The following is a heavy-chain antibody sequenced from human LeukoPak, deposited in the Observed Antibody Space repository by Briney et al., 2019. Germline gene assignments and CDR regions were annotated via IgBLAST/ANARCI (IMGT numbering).Heavy chain of an antibody. J-gene: IGHJ6*03. Sequence: SVKVSCKASGGTFSSYTISWVRQAPGQGLEWMVRFIPILGIANYAQKFQGRVTIIADKFTSTAYLDLSRLRSEDTADYYCARVSDYYCIYVWGKGTTVSVSS. CDR2: FIPILGIA. CDR1: GGTFSSYT. CDR3: ARVSDYYCIYV. V-gene: IGHV1-69*02. D-gene: IGHD6-6*01.